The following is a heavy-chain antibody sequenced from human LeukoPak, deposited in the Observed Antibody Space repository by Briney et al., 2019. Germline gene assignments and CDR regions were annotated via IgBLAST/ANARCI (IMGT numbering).Heavy chain of an antibody. Sequence: PSETLSLTCTVSGGSIRSGDYYWSWIRQHPGKGLEWIGYIYYSGSTYYNPSLKSRVTISVDTSKNQFSLKLSSVTAADTAVYYCAREGHIGRNWFDPWGQGTLVTVSS. J-gene: IGHJ5*02. CDR1: GGSIRSGDYY. V-gene: IGHV4-30-4*08. CDR3: AREGHIGRNWFDP. D-gene: IGHD2-21*01. CDR2: IYYSGST.